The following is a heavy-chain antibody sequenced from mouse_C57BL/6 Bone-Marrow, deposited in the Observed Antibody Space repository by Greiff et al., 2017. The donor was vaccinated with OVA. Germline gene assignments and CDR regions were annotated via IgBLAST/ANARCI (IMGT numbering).Heavy chain of an antibody. D-gene: IGHD2-3*01. CDR3: TTEDGYPYYYAMDY. V-gene: IGHV14-4*01. J-gene: IGHJ4*01. CDR2: IDPENGDT. Sequence: EVKLEESGAELVRPGASVKLSCTASGFNIKDDYMHWVKQRPEQGLEWIGWIDPENGDTEYASKFQGKATITADTSSNTAYLQLSSLTSEDTAVYYGTTEDGYPYYYAMDYWGQGTAVTVSS. CDR1: GFNIKDDY.